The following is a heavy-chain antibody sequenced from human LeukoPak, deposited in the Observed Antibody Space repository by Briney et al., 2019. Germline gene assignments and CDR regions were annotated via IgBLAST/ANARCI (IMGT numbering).Heavy chain of an antibody. CDR1: GFTFSDYY. V-gene: IGHV3-11*05. D-gene: IGHD3-10*01. Sequence: GGSLRLSCAASGFTFSDYYMSWIRQAPGKGLEWVSYISSSSSYTNYADSVKGRFTISRDNAKNSLYLQMNSLRAEDTAVYYCARDRYYASGSYNWFDPWGQGTLVTVSS. CDR2: ISSSSSYT. J-gene: IGHJ5*02. CDR3: ARDRYYASGSYNWFDP.